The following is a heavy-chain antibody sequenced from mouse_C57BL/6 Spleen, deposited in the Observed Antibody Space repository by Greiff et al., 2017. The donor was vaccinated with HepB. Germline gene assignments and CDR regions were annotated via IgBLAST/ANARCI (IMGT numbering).Heavy chain of an antibody. V-gene: IGHV1-82*01. J-gene: IGHJ4*01. CDR1: GYAFSSSW. D-gene: IGHD2-3*01. CDR2: IYPGDGDT. Sequence: VQLQQSGPELVKPGASVKISCKASGYAFSSSWLNWVKQRPGKGLEWIGRIYPGDGDTNYNGKFKGKATLTADKSSSTAYMQLSSLTSEDSAVYFCARWLLRRCYYAMDYWGQGTSVTVSS. CDR3: ARWLLRRCYYAMDY.